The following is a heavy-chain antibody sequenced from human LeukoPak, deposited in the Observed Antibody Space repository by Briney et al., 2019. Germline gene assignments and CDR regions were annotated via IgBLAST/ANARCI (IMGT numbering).Heavy chain of an antibody. V-gene: IGHV3-23*01. CDR3: ANFCSGGSCYSTN. J-gene: IGHJ4*02. CDR1: GFTFDNYR. Sequence: GGSLRLSCAASGFTFDNYRMSWVRQAPGKGLEWVSAISGSGGSTYYADSVKGRFTISRDNSKNTLYLQMNSLRAEDTAVYYCANFCSGGSCYSTNWGQGTLVTVSS. CDR2: ISGSGGST. D-gene: IGHD2-15*01.